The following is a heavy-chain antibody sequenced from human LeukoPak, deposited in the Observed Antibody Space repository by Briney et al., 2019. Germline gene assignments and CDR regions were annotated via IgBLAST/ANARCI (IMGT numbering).Heavy chain of an antibody. V-gene: IGHV1-46*01. CDR3: AKEARIGNXXXSLDY. D-gene: IGHD6-6*01. Sequence: VSCXTCGYTFTXXXRHWVGQXGGQXVEXMXVINPSVGGTNYAQKFQCRVTMTSHTSTTTLYMELSSLRSEDTAVYYCAKEARIGNXXXSLDYWGQGNLVTXSX. J-gene: IGHJ4*02. CDR2: INPSVGGT. CDR1: GYTFTXXX.